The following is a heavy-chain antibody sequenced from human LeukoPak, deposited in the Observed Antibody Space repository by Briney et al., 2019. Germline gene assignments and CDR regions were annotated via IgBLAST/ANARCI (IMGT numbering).Heavy chain of an antibody. Sequence: PGGSLRLSCTASGFTFSDRYIDWIRQPPGKGLEWIGSIYHSGSTYYNPSLKSRVTISVDTSKNQFSLKLSSVTAADTAVYYCARQNGEHIVVVPAATLFDIWGQGTMVTVSS. V-gene: IGHV4-38-2*02. J-gene: IGHJ3*02. CDR2: IYHSGST. CDR3: ARQNGEHIVVVPAATLFDI. CDR1: GFTFSDRYI. D-gene: IGHD2-2*01.